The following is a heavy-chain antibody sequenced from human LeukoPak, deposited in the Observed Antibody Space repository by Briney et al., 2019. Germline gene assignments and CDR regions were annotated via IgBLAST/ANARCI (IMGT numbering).Heavy chain of an antibody. CDR1: GRSMSISSDY. CDR3: ARDSGSYEFFDY. V-gene: IGHV4-39*02. CDR2: IYYSGST. J-gene: IGHJ4*02. Sequence: AETVSLPRTLSGRSMSISSDYWGWIRQPRGRGLEGIGSIYYSGSTYYNPFLKSRVTISVDPSKNQFSLKLSSVTAADTAVYYCARDSGSYEFFDYWGQGTLVTVSS. D-gene: IGHD1-26*01.